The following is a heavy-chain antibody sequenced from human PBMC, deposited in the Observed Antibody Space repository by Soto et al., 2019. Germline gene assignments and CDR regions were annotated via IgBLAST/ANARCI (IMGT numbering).Heavy chain of an antibody. CDR1: GGSFSAYY. Sequence: AETLSLTCAAYGGSFSAYYWSWIRQPPGKGLEWIGEINHSGSTNYNPSLKGRVTISVDTSKNQFSLKLSSVTAADTAVYYCARGRHIAAAGRVRSWFDPWGQGSLVTVS. V-gene: IGHV4-34*01. D-gene: IGHD6-13*01. CDR3: ARGRHIAAAGRVRSWFDP. CDR2: INHSGST. J-gene: IGHJ5*02.